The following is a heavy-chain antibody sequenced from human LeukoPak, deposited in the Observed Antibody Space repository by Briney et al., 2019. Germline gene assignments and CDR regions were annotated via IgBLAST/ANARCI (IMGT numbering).Heavy chain of an antibody. Sequence: ASVKVSXKASGGTFSSYAISWVRQAPGQGLEWMGGIIPIFGTANYAQKFQGRVTITTDESTSTAYMELSSLRSEDTAVYYCASVLLWFGELGWFDPWGQGTLVTVSS. CDR2: IIPIFGTA. J-gene: IGHJ5*02. V-gene: IGHV1-69*05. CDR3: ASVLLWFGELGWFDP. D-gene: IGHD3-10*01. CDR1: GGTFSSYA.